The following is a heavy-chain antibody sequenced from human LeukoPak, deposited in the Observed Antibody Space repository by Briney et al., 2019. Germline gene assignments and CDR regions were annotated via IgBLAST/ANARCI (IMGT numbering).Heavy chain of an antibody. Sequence: GGSLRLSCAASGFTFSSYVMNWVRQAPGKGLEWVSGISTSGGSTYYADSVKGRFTISRDNSKNTLHLQMNSLRAEDTAVYYRARRNTGIDYWGQGTQVTVSS. J-gene: IGHJ4*02. D-gene: IGHD4-17*01. V-gene: IGHV3-23*01. CDR3: ARRNTGIDY. CDR1: GFTFSSYV. CDR2: ISTSGGST.